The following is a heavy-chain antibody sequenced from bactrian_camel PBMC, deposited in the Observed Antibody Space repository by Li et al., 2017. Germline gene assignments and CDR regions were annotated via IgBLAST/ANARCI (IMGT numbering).Heavy chain of an antibody. CDR2: INGIGRT. CDR3: AARRYCGSSGCYALLRGLY. J-gene: IGHJ4*01. V-gene: IGHV3S53*01. CDR1: RSIDRTYD. D-gene: IGHD2*01. Sequence: HVQLVESGGGSVQPGGSLRLSCAASRSIDRTYDMAWFRQAPGKEREGVAAINGIGRTNYADSVKGRFTISKDNAKNILYLEMNSLKPEDTAMYYCAARRYCGSSGCYALLRGLYWGQGTQVTVS.